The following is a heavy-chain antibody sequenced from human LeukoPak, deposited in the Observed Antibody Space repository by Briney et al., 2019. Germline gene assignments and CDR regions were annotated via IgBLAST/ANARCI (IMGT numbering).Heavy chain of an antibody. V-gene: IGHV4-59*08. D-gene: IGHD3-10*01. Sequence: SETLSLTCTVSGGSISSYYWSWIRQPPGKGLEWIGYIYYSGSTNYNPSLKSRVTISVDTSKNQFSLKRSSVTAADTAVYYCARHVWFGELFDFDYWGQGTLVTVSS. CDR2: IYYSGST. J-gene: IGHJ4*02. CDR1: GGSISSYY. CDR3: ARHVWFGELFDFDY.